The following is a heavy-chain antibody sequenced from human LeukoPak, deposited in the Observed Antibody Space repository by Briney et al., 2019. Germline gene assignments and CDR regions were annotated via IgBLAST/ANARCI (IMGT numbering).Heavy chain of an antibody. CDR2: IKQDESEK. CDR3: ARGEFARGALFDY. CDR1: GFTFSNYW. D-gene: IGHD3-10*01. J-gene: IGHJ4*02. V-gene: IGHV3-7*05. Sequence: GGSLRLSCAASGFTFSNYWMNWVRQAPGKGLEWVANIKQDESEKSYADAVKGRFTISKDNANNSLYLQMSTLRAEDTAVYYCARGEFARGALFDYWGQGTLVSVSS.